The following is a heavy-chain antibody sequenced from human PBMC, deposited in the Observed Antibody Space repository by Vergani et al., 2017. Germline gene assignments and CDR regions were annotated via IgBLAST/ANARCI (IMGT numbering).Heavy chain of an antibody. Sequence: QLQLQESGPGLVKPSETLYLTCTVSGGYISSSSYYWGWIRQPPGTGLEWIGSIYYRGSTYYNPYHTRRVTITVDTSKNQFSLKLSSVTAADTAVYYCARPNSSEGGWGQGTLVTVSS. CDR2: IYYRGST. V-gene: IGHV4-39*01. CDR1: GGYISSSSYY. D-gene: IGHD6-25*01. J-gene: IGHJ4*02. CDR3: ARPNSSEGG.